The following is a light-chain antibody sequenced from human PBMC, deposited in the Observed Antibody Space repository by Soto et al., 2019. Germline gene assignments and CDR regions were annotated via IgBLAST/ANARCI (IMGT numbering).Light chain of an antibody. Sequence: EIVLTQSPGTLSLSPGERATLTCRASQSVNSNYLAWLQHKPGQAPRFLIYGASSRAAGIPDRFSGSGSGTDFTLSISRLEPEDFAMYYCHQYGTSPLSFGPGTKVDIK. CDR2: GAS. CDR3: HQYGTSPLS. CDR1: QSVNSNY. J-gene: IGKJ3*01. V-gene: IGKV3-20*01.